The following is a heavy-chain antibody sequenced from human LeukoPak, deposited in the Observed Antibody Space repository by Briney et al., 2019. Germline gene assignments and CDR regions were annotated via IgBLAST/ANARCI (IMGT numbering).Heavy chain of an antibody. Sequence: ASVKVSCKASGYAFRTYGISWVRQAVGQGLGWMGWISVYNDDTHYAQKFQGRLSMTTDTSRSTVYMELRSLRSDDTAVYFCARGRKELYYDFWSGYSNWFDPWGQGTLVTVSS. D-gene: IGHD3-3*01. V-gene: IGHV1-18*01. CDR2: ISVYNDDT. J-gene: IGHJ5*02. CDR3: ARGRKELYYDFWSGYSNWFDP. CDR1: GYAFRTYG.